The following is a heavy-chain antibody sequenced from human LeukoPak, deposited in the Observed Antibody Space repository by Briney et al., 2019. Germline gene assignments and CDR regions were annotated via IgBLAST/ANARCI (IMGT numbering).Heavy chain of an antibody. D-gene: IGHD1-26*01. CDR2: IKQDGSEK. V-gene: IGHV3-7*01. Sequence: PGGSLRLSCAASGFTFSSYWMSWVRQAPGKGLEWVANIKQDGSEKYYVDSVKGRFTISRDNSKNTLYLQMNSLRAEDTAVYYCAKDTGATMYYYMDVWGKGTTVTISS. J-gene: IGHJ6*03. CDR3: AKDTGATMYYYMDV. CDR1: GFTFSSYW.